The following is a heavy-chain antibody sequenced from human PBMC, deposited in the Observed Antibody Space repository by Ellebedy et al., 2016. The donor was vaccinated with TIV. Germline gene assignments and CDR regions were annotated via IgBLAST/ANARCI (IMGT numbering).Heavy chain of an antibody. Sequence: SETLSLXXAVYGGSFSGYYWSWIRQPPGKGLEWIGEINHSGSTNYNPSLKSRVTISVDTSKNQFSLKLSSVTAADTAVYYCARGGYQLLAHYYYGMDAWGQGTTVTVSS. CDR3: ARGGYQLLAHYYYGMDA. V-gene: IGHV4-34*01. CDR2: INHSGST. CDR1: GGSFSGYY. D-gene: IGHD2-2*01. J-gene: IGHJ6*02.